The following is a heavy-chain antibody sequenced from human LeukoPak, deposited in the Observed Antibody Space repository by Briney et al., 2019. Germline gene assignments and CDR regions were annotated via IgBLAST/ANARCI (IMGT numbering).Heavy chain of an antibody. D-gene: IGHD2-2*01. V-gene: IGHV3-53*01. CDR2: IYSGGST. CDR3: AKDPLFSVVPAATIDY. Sequence: PGGSLRLSCAASGFTVSSNYMSWVRQAPGKGLEWVSVIYSGGSTCYADSVKGRFAISRDNSKNTLYHQMNSLRAEDTAVYYCAKDPLFSVVPAATIDYWGQGTLVTVSS. CDR1: GFTVSSNY. J-gene: IGHJ4*02.